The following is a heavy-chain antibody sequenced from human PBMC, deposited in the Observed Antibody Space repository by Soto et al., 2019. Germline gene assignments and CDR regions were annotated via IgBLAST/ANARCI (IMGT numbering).Heavy chain of an antibody. Sequence: GGSLRLSCAASGFTFSSYAMSWVRQAPGKGLEWVSAIIGSGSTIYYADSVKGRFTISRDNAKNSLYLQMNSLRAEDTAVYYCARRGSELELRVYWGQGTLVTVSS. CDR2: IIGSGSTI. CDR1: GFTFSSYA. V-gene: IGHV3-23*01. D-gene: IGHD1-7*01. J-gene: IGHJ4*02. CDR3: ARRGSELELRVY.